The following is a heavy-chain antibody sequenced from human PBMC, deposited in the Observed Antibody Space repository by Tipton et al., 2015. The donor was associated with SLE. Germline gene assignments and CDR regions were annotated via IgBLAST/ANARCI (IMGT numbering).Heavy chain of an antibody. J-gene: IGHJ4*02. Sequence: SLRLSCAASGFTFDDYTMHWVRQAPGKGLEWVSLISWDGGSTYYADSVKGRFTISRDNSKNTLYLQMNSLRAEDTAVYYCAKAGVTTVTHWGQGTLVTVSS. CDR3: AKAGVTTVTH. CDR1: GFTFDDYT. D-gene: IGHD4-17*01. CDR2: ISWDGGST. V-gene: IGHV3-43*01.